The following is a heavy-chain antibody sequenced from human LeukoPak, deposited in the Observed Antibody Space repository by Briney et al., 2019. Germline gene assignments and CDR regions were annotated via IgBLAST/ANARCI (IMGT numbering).Heavy chain of an antibody. CDR3: AREGVGYYYGSGSYSLFDY. V-gene: IGHV4-61*09. J-gene: IGHJ4*02. D-gene: IGHD3-10*01. Sequence: SQTLSLTCTVSGGSISSGSYYWSWIRQPAGKGLEWIGHIYTSGSTNYNPSLKSRVTISVDTSKNQFSLKLSSVTAADTAVYYCAREGVGYYYGSGSYSLFDYWGQGTLVTVSS. CDR2: IYTSGST. CDR1: GGSISSGSYY.